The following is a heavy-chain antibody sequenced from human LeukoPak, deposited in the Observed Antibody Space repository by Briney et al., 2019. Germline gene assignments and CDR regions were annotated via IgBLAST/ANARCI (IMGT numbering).Heavy chain of an antibody. CDR3: ARDAPLPKQQLGPLIFDY. D-gene: IGHD6-13*01. V-gene: IGHV3-48*03. J-gene: IGHJ4*02. Sequence: GGSLRLSCAASGFTVRSNYMNWVRQAPGKGLEWVSYISSSGSTIYYADSVKGRFTISRDNAKNSLYLQMNSLRAEDTAVYYCARDAPLPKQQLGPLIFDYWGQGTLVTVSS. CDR1: GFTVRSNY. CDR2: ISSSGSTI.